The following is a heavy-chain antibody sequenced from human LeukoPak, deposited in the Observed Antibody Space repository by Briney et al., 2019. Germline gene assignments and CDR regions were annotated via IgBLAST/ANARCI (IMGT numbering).Heavy chain of an antibody. V-gene: IGHV4-59*01. CDR2: TYYSGST. Sequence: SETLSLTCTVSGGSISSDYWSWIRQPPAKGLEWIGYTYYSGSTNYNPSLKSRVTISVDTSKNQFSLRLSSVSAADTAVYYCAREGIAAFAAFDIWGQGTMVTVSS. D-gene: IGHD3-10*01. CDR3: AREGIAAFAAFDI. CDR1: GGSISSDY. J-gene: IGHJ3*02.